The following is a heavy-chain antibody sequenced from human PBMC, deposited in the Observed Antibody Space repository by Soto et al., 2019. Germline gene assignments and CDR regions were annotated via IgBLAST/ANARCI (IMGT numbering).Heavy chain of an antibody. V-gene: IGHV3-33*01. CDR2: IWYDGSNK. CDR1: GFTFSSYG. Sequence: VGSLRLSCAASGFTFSSYGMHWVRQAPDKGLEWVAVIWYDGSNKYYADSVKGRFTISRDNSKNTLYLQMNSLRAEDTAVYYCATTAAHDAFDIWGQGTMVTVSS. CDR3: ATTAAHDAFDI. J-gene: IGHJ3*02. D-gene: IGHD2-2*01.